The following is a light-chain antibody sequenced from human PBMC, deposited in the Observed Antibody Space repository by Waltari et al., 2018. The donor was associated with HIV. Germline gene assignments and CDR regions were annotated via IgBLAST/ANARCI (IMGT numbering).Light chain of an antibody. V-gene: IGKV3-20*01. Sequence: DNVLTQSPGTLSLSPGERATLSCRASRSVSSTYLTWYQQRPGRAPRLLIYAESTRATAIPDRFSGSGSGTDFTLTISRLEPEDFAVYYCQQYGTSPYTFGQGTKVEI. CDR1: RSVSSTY. J-gene: IGKJ2*01. CDR3: QQYGTSPYT. CDR2: AES.